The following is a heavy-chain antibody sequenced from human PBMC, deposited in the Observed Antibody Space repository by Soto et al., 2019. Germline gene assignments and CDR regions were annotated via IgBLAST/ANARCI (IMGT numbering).Heavy chain of an antibody. CDR1: WFTLSSLA. Sequence: GGSLRLSCAASWFTLSSLAMSWVRQAPGEGVEWVSAISGSGGSTYYADSVKGRFTISRDNSKNTLYLQMNSLRAEDTAVYYCAKDLDLWFGELLSPPFNYWGQGTLVTVSS. J-gene: IGHJ4*02. CDR3: AKDLDLWFGELLSPPFNY. D-gene: IGHD3-10*01. CDR2: ISGSGGST. V-gene: IGHV3-23*01.